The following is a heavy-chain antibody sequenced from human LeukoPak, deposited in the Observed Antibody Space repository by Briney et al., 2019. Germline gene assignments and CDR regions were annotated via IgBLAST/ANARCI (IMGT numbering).Heavy chain of an antibody. CDR1: GFTFNSYG. V-gene: IGHV3-30*02. J-gene: IGHJ4*02. Sequence: GGSLRLSCVAPGFTFNSYGMHWVRQAPGKGLEWVTFIRYDGSNKYYADSVKGRFTISRDNSKNTLYLQMNSLRPEDTAVYYCAKLISPYDYWGQGTLVLVSS. CDR3: AKLISPYDY. CDR2: IRYDGSNK.